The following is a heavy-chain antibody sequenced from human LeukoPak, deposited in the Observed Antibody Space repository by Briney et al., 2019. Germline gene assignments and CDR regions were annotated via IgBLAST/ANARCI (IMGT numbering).Heavy chain of an antibody. D-gene: IGHD6-13*01. CDR1: GFTFSSYS. V-gene: IGHV3-21*01. J-gene: IGHJ6*02. CDR2: ISSSSSYI. CDR3: ARDGVPSSSSGMDV. Sequence: GGSLRLSCAASGFTFSSYSMTWVRQAPGKGLEWVSSISSSSSYIYYADSVKGRFTISRDNAKNSLYLQMNSLRAEDTAVYYCARDGVPSSSSGMDVWGQGTTVTVSS.